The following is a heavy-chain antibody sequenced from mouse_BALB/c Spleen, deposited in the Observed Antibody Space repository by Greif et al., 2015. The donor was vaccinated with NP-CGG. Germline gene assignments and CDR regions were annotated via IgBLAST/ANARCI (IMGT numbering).Heavy chain of an antibody. V-gene: IGHV1-54*01. CDR3: ANDGYFPFAY. Sequence: VKLMESGAELVRPGTSVKVSCKASGYAFTNYLIEWVKQRPGQGLEWIGVINPGSGGTNYNEKFKGKATLTADKSSSTAYTQLSSLTSDDSAVYFCANDGYFPFAYWGQGTLVTVSA. D-gene: IGHD2-3*01. CDR2: INPGSGGT. J-gene: IGHJ3*01. CDR1: GYAFTNYL.